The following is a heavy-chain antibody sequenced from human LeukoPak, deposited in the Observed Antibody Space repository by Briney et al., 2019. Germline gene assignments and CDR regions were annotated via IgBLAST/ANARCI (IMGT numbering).Heavy chain of an antibody. CDR2: INPSGGST. J-gene: IGHJ4*02. D-gene: IGHD2/OR15-2a*01. CDR3: ASGLSGSQFDY. V-gene: IGHV1-46*01. CDR1: GYTFTSYY. Sequence: ASVKVSCKASGYTFTSYYMHWVRQAPRQGLEWMGIINPSGGSTSYAQKFQGRVTMTRGTSTSTVYMELSSLRSEDTAVYYCASGLSGSQFDYWGQGTLVTVSS.